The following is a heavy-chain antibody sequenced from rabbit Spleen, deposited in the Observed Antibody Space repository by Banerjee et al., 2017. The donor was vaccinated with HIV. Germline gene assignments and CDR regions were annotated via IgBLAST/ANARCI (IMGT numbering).Heavy chain of an antibody. J-gene: IGHJ6*01. CDR2: IYAGNSGDT. D-gene: IGHD8-1*01. CDR3: ARETGSSFSSYGMDL. V-gene: IGHV1S40*01. Sequence: QSLEESGGDLGKPGASLTLTCTASGFSFSSRYYMCWVRQAPGKGLEWIACIYAGNSGDTHYASWAKGRFTISKTSSTTVTLQMTSLTAADTATYFCARETGSSFSSYGMDLWGPGTLVTVS. CDR1: GFSFSSRYY.